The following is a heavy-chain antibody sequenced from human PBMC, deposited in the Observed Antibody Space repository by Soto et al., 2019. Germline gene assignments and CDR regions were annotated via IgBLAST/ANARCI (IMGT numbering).Heavy chain of an antibody. CDR2: INPSGGST. CDR1: GYTFTSYY. D-gene: IGHD3-10*01. Sequence: ASVKVSCKASGYTFTSYYMHWVRQAPGQGLEWMGIINPSGGSTSYAQKFQGRVTMTRDTSTSTVYMELSSLRSEDTAVYYCARDRVHYYGSGSYYDYWGQGTLVTVSS. CDR3: ARDRVHYYGSGSYYDY. J-gene: IGHJ4*02. V-gene: IGHV1-46*01.